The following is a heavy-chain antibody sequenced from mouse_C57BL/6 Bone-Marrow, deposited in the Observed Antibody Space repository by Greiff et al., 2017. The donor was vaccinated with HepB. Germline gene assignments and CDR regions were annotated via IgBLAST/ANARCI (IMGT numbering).Heavy chain of an antibody. J-gene: IGHJ1*03. D-gene: IGHD1-1*01. V-gene: IGHV3-6*01. Sequence: VQLQESGPGLVKPSQSLSLTCSVTGYSITSGYYWNWIRQFPGNKLEWMGYISYDGSNNYNPSLKNRISITRDTSKNQFFLKLNSVTTEDTATYYCARVDYYGSSYVRYFDVWGTGTTVTVSS. CDR2: ISYDGSN. CDR1: GYSITSGYY. CDR3: ARVDYYGSSYVRYFDV.